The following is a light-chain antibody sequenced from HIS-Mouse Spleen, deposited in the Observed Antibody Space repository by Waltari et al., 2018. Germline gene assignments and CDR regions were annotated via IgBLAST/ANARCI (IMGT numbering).Light chain of an antibody. V-gene: IGLV3-16*01. Sequence: SYELTQPPSVSVSLGQMARITCPGVALPKKYAYWYQQKPGQFPVLVIYKDSERPSGIPERFSGSSSGTIVTLTISGVQAEDEADYYCLSADSSGTWVFGGGTKLTVL. CDR1: ALPKKY. CDR2: KDS. J-gene: IGLJ3*02. CDR3: LSADSSGTWV.